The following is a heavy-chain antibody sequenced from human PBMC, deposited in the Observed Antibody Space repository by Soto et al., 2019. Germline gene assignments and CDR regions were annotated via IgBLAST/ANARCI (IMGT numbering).Heavy chain of an antibody. V-gene: IGHV5-10-1*01. Sequence: GESLKISFKGSGYSFTSYLLSWVRQIPVKGLEWMGRIDPSDFYTNYSPSFQGHVTISADKSISTAYLQWSSLKASDTAMYYCARLIDRDERWDVWGQWTTVTVSS. CDR1: GYSFTSYL. D-gene: IGHD4-17*01. J-gene: IGHJ6*02. CDR2: IDPSDFYT. CDR3: ARLIDRDERWDV.